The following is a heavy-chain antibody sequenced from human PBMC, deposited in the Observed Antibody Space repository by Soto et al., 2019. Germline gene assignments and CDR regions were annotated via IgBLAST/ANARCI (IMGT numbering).Heavy chain of an antibody. Sequence: PSETLSLNSPVYGGSFSGYYLSWIRQPPGKGLEWIGEINHSGSTNYNSSLKSRVSISVDTSKNQFSLKLSSVTAADTAVYYCARVKRGPDAFDIWGQGTMVT. CDR1: GGSFSGYY. J-gene: IGHJ3*02. CDR2: INHSGST. CDR3: ARVKRGPDAFDI. D-gene: IGHD3-10*01. V-gene: IGHV4-34*01.